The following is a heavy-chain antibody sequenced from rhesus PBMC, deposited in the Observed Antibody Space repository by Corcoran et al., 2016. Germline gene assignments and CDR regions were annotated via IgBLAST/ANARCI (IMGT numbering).Heavy chain of an antibody. V-gene: IGHV4-76*01. D-gene: IGHD6-31*01. CDR1: GGSISGGYD. Sequence: QVQLQESGPGVVKPSETLSLTCAVSGGSISGGYDWSWIRQPPGKGLEWIGYIYGSRGSTNYNPSLKNRVTIVKDALKNECSLKLSSVTAADTAVYYWARDRAAAGRFDYWGQGVLVTVSS. J-gene: IGHJ4*01. CDR2: IYGSRGST. CDR3: ARDRAAAGRFDY.